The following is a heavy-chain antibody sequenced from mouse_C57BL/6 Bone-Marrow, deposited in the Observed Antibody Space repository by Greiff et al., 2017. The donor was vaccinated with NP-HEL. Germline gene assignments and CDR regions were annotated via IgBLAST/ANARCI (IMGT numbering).Heavy chain of an antibody. J-gene: IGHJ2*01. D-gene: IGHD2-5*01. V-gene: IGHV1-55*01. Sequence: MQLQQPGAELVKPGASVKMSCKASGYTFTSYWITWVKQRPGQGLEWIGDIYPGSGSTNQNEKFKSKAKLTVDTSSSTAYMQLSSLTSEDSAVYYCYSNYEVNFDYWGQGTTLTVSS. CDR2: IYPGSGST. CDR3: YSNYEVNFDY. CDR1: GYTFTSYW.